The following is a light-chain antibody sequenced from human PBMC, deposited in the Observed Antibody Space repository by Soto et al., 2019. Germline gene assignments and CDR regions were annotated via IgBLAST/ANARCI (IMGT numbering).Light chain of an antibody. CDR1: TGAVTSGHY. CDR3: LLYYGGAVI. J-gene: IGLJ2*01. CDR2: STD. V-gene: IGLV7-43*01. Sequence: QAVVTQEPSLTVSPGGTVTLTCASSTGAVTSGHYTNWLQQKPGQAPRALSYSTDTKHSWTPARFSGSLLGGKAALTLSGAQPEDEADYYCLLYYGGAVIFGGGTKLTVL.